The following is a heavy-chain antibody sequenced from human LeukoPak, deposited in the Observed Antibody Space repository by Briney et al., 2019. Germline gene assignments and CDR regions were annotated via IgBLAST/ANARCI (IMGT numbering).Heavy chain of an antibody. CDR3: ARGRIAAAADY. J-gene: IGHJ4*02. D-gene: IGHD6-13*01. CDR1: GFTFSSYG. Sequence: GGSLRLSCAASGFTFSSYGMHWVRQAPGKGLEWVSVIYSGGSTYYADSVKGRFTISRDNSKNTLYLQMNSLRAEDTAVYYCARGRIAAAADYWGQGTLVTVSS. V-gene: IGHV3-53*01. CDR2: IYSGGST.